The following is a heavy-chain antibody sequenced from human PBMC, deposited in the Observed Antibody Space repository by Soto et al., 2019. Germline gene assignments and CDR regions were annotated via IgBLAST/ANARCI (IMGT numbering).Heavy chain of an antibody. CDR2: INHSGST. V-gene: IGHV4-34*01. Sequence: PSETLSLTCAVYGGSFSGYYWSWIRQPPGKGLEWIGEINHSGSTNYNPSLKSRVTISVDTSKNQFSLKLSSVNAADTVVYYCARTVMILMITFGGVIAAPQYYYYGMDVWGQGTTVTVSS. J-gene: IGHJ6*02. D-gene: IGHD3-16*02. CDR3: ARTVMILMITFGGVIAAPQYYYYGMDV. CDR1: GGSFSGYY.